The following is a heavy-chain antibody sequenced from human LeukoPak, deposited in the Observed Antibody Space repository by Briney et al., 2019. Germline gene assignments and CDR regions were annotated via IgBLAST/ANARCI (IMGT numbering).Heavy chain of an antibody. V-gene: IGHV1-2*02. Sequence: AASVKVSCKSSGYTFTSYDINCVRQATGQGLEWRGWINPNIGGTNYAQKFQGRVTMTRDTSISTAYMDLSRLRSYDTALYYLARDFPPGAFVLWGYGPLVTLSS. CDR1: GYTFTSYD. CDR2: INPNIGGT. CDR3: ARDFPPGAFVL. J-gene: IGHJ3*01. D-gene: IGHD2/OR15-2a*01.